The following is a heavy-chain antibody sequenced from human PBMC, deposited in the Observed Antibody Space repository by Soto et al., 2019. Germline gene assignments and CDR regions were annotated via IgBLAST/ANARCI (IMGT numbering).Heavy chain of an antibody. Sequence: ETLSLTCTVSGGSISSSSYYWGWIRQPPGKGLEWIGSIYYSGSTYYNPSLKSRVTISVDTSKNQFSLKLSSVTAADTAVYYCARRDLYSSGWSDFDYWGQGTLVTVSS. J-gene: IGHJ4*02. D-gene: IGHD6-19*01. CDR1: GGSISSSSYY. CDR2: IYYSGST. V-gene: IGHV4-39*01. CDR3: ARRDLYSSGWSDFDY.